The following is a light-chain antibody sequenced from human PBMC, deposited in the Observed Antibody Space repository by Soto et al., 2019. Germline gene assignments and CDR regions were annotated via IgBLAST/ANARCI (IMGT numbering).Light chain of an antibody. CDR1: SSDVGAYNY. J-gene: IGLJ2*01. CDR3: SSYAGSNNFVV. CDR2: EVS. V-gene: IGLV2-8*01. Sequence: QSVLTQPPSASGSPGQSVTISCTGTSSDVGAYNYVSWYQQYPGKAPKVIIYEVSKWPSGVPDRFSGSKSGNTASLTVSGLQAEDEADYYCSSYAGSNNFVVFGGGTKLTVL.